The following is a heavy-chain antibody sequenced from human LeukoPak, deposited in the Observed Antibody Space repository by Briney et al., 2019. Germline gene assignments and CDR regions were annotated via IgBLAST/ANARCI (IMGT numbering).Heavy chain of an antibody. CDR3: ARGGSSLGY. CDR2: ISSSSSYI. CDR1: GFTFSSYA. Sequence: GGSLRLSCAASGFTFSSYAMSWVHQAPGKGLEWVSSISSSSSYIYYADSVKGRFTISRDNAKNSLYLQMNSLRAEDTAVYYCARGGSSLGYWGQGTLVTVSS. V-gene: IGHV3-21*01. D-gene: IGHD6-13*01. J-gene: IGHJ4*02.